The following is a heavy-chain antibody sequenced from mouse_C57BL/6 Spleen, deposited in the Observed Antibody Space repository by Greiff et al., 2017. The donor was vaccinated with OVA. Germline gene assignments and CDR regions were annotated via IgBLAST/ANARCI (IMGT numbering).Heavy chain of an antibody. CDR1: GYTFTDYY. J-gene: IGHJ2*01. Sequence: VKLVESGAELVRPGASVKLSCKASGYTFTDYYINWVKQRPGQGLEWIARIYPGSGNTYYNEKFKGKATLTAEKSSSTAYMQLSSLTSEDSAVYFCARDGGSSGYFDYWGQGTTLTVSS. CDR2: IYPGSGNT. D-gene: IGHD3-2*02. CDR3: ARDGGSSGYFDY. V-gene: IGHV1-76*01.